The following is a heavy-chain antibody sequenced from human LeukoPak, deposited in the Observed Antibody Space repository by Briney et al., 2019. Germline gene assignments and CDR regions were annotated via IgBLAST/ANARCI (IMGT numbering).Heavy chain of an antibody. Sequence: ASVKVSCKASGCTFTGNYMHWVRQAPGQGLEWMGWINPNSGGTNYAQKFQGWVTMTRDTSISTAYMELSRLRSDDTAVYYCARDRGSPDRTTGRSYGMDVWGKGTTVTVSS. CDR3: ARDRGSPDRTTGRSYGMDV. CDR1: GCTFTGNY. D-gene: IGHD1-1*01. CDR2: INPNSGGT. V-gene: IGHV1-2*04. J-gene: IGHJ6*04.